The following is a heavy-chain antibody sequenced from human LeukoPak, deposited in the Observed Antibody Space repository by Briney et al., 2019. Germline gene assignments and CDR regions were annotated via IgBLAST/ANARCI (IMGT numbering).Heavy chain of an antibody. CDR2: IYNSGST. V-gene: IGHV4-31*03. D-gene: IGHD1-1*01. J-gene: IGHJ6*02. CDR1: GGSSSSGGYY. Sequence: SETLSLTCTVSGGSSSSGGYYLSWIREHPGKGLEWIGYIYNSGSTYYNPSLKSRVTISVDTSKNQLSLKLSSVTAADAAVYYCARSVGTTWSYGMDVWGQGTTVTVSS. CDR3: ARSVGTTWSYGMDV.